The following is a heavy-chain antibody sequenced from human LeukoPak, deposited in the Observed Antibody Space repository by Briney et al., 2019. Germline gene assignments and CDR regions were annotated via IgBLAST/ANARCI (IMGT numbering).Heavy chain of an antibody. V-gene: IGHV1-2*02. J-gene: IGHJ4*02. D-gene: IGHD5-18*01. CDR2: INPNSGGT. Sequence: ASVKVSCKASGYTFTGYYIHWVRQAPGQGLEWMGWINPNSGGTNYAQKFQGRVTITADKSTSTAYMELSSLRSEDTAVYYCARDRPDTATLDWGQGTLVTVSS. CDR1: GYTFTGYY. CDR3: ARDRPDTATLD.